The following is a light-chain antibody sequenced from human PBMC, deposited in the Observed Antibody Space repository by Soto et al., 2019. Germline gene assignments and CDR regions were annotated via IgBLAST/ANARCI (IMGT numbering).Light chain of an antibody. V-gene: IGKV1D-16*01. CDR3: QHYNSYSEA. CDR2: AAS. Sequence: DIQMTQSPSSVSASVGARVTITCRASQVISSWLAWYQQKPGKAPKLLIYAASSLQSGVSSRFSGSGSGTDFTLTISSLQPDDFATYYCQHYNSYSEAFGQGTKVDTK. J-gene: IGKJ1*01. CDR1: QVISSW.